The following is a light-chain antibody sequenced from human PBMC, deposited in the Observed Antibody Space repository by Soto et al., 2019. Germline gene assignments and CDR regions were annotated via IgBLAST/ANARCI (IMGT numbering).Light chain of an antibody. V-gene: IGKV3-20*01. J-gene: IGKJ1*01. CDR1: QSVNSNF. Sequence: ETVLTQSPGTLSLSPGERATLSCRASQSVNSNFLDWYQQKPGQAPRLLIYGASSRATGIPDRFSGSGSGTDFTLTITRLEPEDFAVYYCLQYGNSPRTFGQGTKVDI. CDR3: LQYGNSPRT. CDR2: GAS.